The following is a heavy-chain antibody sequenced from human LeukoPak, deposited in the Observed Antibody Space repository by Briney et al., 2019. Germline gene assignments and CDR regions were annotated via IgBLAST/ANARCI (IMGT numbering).Heavy chain of an antibody. D-gene: IGHD2-2*02. Sequence: GGSLRLSCAASGFTFSSYWMSWVRQAPGKGLEWVANIKQDGSEKYYVDSVKGRFTISRDNAKNSLYLQTNSLRAEDTAVYYCARDSEIPPVDYWGQGTLVTVSS. CDR3: ARDSEIPPVDY. CDR2: IKQDGSEK. CDR1: GFTFSSYW. J-gene: IGHJ4*02. V-gene: IGHV3-7*01.